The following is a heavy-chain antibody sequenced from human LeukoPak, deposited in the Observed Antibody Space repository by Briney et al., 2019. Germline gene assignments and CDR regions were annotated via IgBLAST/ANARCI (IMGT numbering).Heavy chain of an antibody. CDR3: ASVLGY. V-gene: IGHV7-4-1*02. Sequence: APVKVSCKAAGYTFTTYAMNWGGQAAGQGLEWMGWINTNTGHPTYAQGFTGRFVFSLDTSVSTAYLQISSLKAEDTAVYHCASVLGYWGQGTLVTVSS. CDR1: GYTFTTYA. CDR2: INTNTGHP. D-gene: IGHD3-16*01. J-gene: IGHJ4*02.